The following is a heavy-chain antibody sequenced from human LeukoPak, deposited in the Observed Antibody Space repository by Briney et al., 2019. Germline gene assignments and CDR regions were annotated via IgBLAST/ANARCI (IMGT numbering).Heavy chain of an antibody. D-gene: IGHD3-22*01. J-gene: IGHJ4*02. CDR1: GFTVSSNY. V-gene: IGHV3-66*01. CDR3: ARDARRDYYDSSGYSSYFYY. CDR2: IYSGGST. Sequence: GGSLRLSCAASGFTVSSNYMSWVRQAPGKGLEWVSVIYSGGSTYYADSVKGRCTISRDNSKNTLYLQMNSLRAEDTAVYYCARDARRDYYDSSGYSSYFYYWGQGTLVTVSS.